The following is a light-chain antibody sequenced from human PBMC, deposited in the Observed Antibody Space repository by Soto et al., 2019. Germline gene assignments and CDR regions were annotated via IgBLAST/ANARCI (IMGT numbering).Light chain of an antibody. J-gene: IGKJ3*01. CDR2: AAS. CDR3: QQLNNWPPFT. V-gene: IGKV1-9*01. CDR1: QGIRSY. Sequence: IQLTQSPSSLSASVGDRVTITCRASQGIRSYLAWYQQKPGKAPKLLIYAASTLQSGVPSRFSGSGSGTDFTLTISSLQPEDFATYYCQQLNNWPPFTFGPGTKVDIK.